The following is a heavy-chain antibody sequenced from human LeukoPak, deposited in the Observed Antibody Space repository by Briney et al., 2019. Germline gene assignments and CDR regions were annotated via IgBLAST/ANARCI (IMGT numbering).Heavy chain of an antibody. CDR3: ARDPAAYSSGWTPLYYYYGMDV. D-gene: IGHD6-19*01. V-gene: IGHV3-33*01. J-gene: IGHJ6*02. Sequence: GRSLRLSCAASGFTFSSYGMHWVRQAPGKGLEWVAVIWYDGSNKYYADSVKGRFTISRDNSKNTLYLQMNSLRAEDTAVYYCARDPAAYSSGWTPLYYYYGMDVWGQGTTVTVSS. CDR2: IWYDGSNK. CDR1: GFTFSSYG.